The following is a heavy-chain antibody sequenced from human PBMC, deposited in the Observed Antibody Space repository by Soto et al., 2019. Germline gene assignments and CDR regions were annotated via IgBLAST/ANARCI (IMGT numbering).Heavy chain of an antibody. V-gene: IGHV2-5*02. CDR3: AHWPGYSGGWLRAFDI. J-gene: IGHJ3*02. Sequence: QITLKESGPTLVKPTQTLTLTCTFSGFSLSTSGVGVGWIRQPPGKALEWLALIYWDDDKRYSPSLKSRLTLSKDSPKNQVVLTMTNMDPVGTARYYCAHWPGYSGGWLRAFDIWGQGTMVTVSS. D-gene: IGHD6-19*01. CDR1: GFSLSTSGVG. CDR2: IYWDDDK.